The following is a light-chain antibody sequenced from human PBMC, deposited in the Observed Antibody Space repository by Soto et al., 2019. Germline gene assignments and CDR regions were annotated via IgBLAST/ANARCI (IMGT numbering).Light chain of an antibody. Sequence: QSALTQPPSASGSPGQSVTISCTGTSSDVGAYDCVSWYQQHPGKAPKLIMYEVSKRPSGVPDRFSGSKSGNTASLTVSGLQPEDEAAYYCTSYAGINVLYIFGTGTKVTVL. CDR3: TSYAGINVLYI. CDR1: SSDVGAYDC. V-gene: IGLV2-8*01. CDR2: EVS. J-gene: IGLJ1*01.